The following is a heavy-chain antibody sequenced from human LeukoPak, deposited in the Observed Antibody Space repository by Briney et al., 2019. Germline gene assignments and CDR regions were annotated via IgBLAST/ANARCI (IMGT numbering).Heavy chain of an antibody. Sequence: ASVKVSCKVSGYTLTELSMHWVRLAPGKGLEWMGGFDPEDGETIYAQKFQGRVTMTEDTSTDTAYMELSSLRSEDTAVYYCATEGGTFGGVIVPLDYWGQGTLVTVSS. J-gene: IGHJ4*02. CDR1: GYTLTELS. V-gene: IGHV1-24*01. CDR2: FDPEDGET. CDR3: ATEGGTFGGVIVPLDY. D-gene: IGHD3-16*02.